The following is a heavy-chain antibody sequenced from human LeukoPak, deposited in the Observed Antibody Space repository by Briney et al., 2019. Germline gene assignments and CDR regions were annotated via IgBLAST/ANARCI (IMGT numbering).Heavy chain of an antibody. CDR1: DYSISSAYY. CDR2: IYHSGST. V-gene: IGHV4-38-2*02. D-gene: IGHD2-21*02. Sequence: SETLSLTCAVSDYSISSAYYWGWIRQPPGKGLEWIGSIYHSGSTDYNPSLKSRVTISVDTSKNQFSLKLRSVTAADTAVHYCARDQAYCGGDCYFDFRGQGTLVTVSS. CDR3: ARDQAYCGGDCYFDF. J-gene: IGHJ4*02.